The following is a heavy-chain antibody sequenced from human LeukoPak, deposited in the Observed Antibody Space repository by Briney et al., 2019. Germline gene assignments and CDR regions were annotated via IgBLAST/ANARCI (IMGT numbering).Heavy chain of an antibody. CDR3: AKAPHMITFGGVIVTFDY. CDR2: ISGSGGST. V-gene: IGHV3-23*01. Sequence: PGGSLRLSCAASGFTFSSYAMSWVRQAPGKGLEWVSAISGSGGSTYYADSVKGRFTISRDNSKNTLYLQMNSLRAEDTAVYYCAKAPHMITFGGVIVTFDYWGQGTLVTVSS. CDR1: GFTFSSYA. J-gene: IGHJ4*02. D-gene: IGHD3-16*02.